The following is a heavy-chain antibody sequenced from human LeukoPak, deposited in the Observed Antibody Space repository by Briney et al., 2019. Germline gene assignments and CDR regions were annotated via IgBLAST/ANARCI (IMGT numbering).Heavy chain of an antibody. CDR3: AKEVFQQQLVH. J-gene: IGHJ4*02. Sequence: SGGSLRLSCAASGFPFNVQTMSWVRQAPGKGLDWVASMREDGREIYYVDSAKGRFTISRDNPKNSLYLQMNFLRAEDTAVYYCAKEVFQQQLVHWGQGTLVTVSS. D-gene: IGHD6-13*01. CDR2: MREDGREI. V-gene: IGHV3-7*04. CDR1: GFPFNVQT.